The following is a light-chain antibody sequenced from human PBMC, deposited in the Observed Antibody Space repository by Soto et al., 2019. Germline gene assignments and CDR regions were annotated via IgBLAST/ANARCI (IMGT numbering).Light chain of an antibody. CDR2: AAS. CDR3: QPLNSYST. Sequence: IQLTQSPSSLSASVGDRVTITCRSSQGISSYLAWYQQKPGQAPKLLIYAASTLQSGVPSRFSGSGSGTHFTLTISSVQPEDFATYYCQPLNSYSTFGHRTNVAIK. J-gene: IGKJ3*01. CDR1: QGISSY. V-gene: IGKV1-9*01.